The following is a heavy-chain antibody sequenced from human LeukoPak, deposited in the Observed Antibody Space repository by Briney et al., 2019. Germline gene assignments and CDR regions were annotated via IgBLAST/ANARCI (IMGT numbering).Heavy chain of an antibody. J-gene: IGHJ6*02. CDR2: FDPEDGET. Sequence: GASVKVSCKVSGYTLTELSMHWVRQAPGRGLEWMGGFDPEDGETIYAQKFQGRVTMTEDTSTDTAYMELSSLRSEDTDVYYCATNPGGITIFGVALPYYYGMDVWGQGTTVTVSS. CDR3: ATNPGGITIFGVALPYYYGMDV. CDR1: GYTLTELS. V-gene: IGHV1-24*01. D-gene: IGHD3-3*01.